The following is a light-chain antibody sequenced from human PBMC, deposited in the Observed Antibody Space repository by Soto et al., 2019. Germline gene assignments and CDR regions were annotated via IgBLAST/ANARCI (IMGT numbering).Light chain of an antibody. J-gene: IGKJ5*01. CDR2: KAA. CDR1: DNIVHW. Sequence: DIQMTQSPSTLSASVGDRVAITCRASDNIVHWVAWYQQKPGKAPKLLIYKAANLADEVPSRFAGSGSGTDFTLTITHLQSEDFATYYCQHYLNYPITFGQGTRLEIK. V-gene: IGKV1-5*03. CDR3: QHYLNYPIT.